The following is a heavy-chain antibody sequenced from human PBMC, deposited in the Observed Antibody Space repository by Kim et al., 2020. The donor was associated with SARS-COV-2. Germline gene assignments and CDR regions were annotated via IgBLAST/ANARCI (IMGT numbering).Heavy chain of an antibody. CDR1: GGSINSGGNY. CDR3: ARDPLKYHVPFGDYYDYGNDV. D-gene: IGHD2-2*01. CDR2: IYYSGST. J-gene: IGHJ6*02. Sequence: SETLSLTCTVSGGSINSGGNYWSWIRQHPGKGLEWIGYIYYSGSTYYNPSLKSRVTISVDTSNNQFSLKLSSVTAADTAVYYCARDPLKYHVPFGDYYDYGNDVWGQGTTVTVSS. V-gene: IGHV4-31*03.